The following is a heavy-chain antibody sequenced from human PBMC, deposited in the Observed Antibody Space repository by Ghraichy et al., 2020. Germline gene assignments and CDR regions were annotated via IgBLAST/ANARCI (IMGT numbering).Heavy chain of an antibody. CDR2: VVGRNGDT. J-gene: IGHJ4*02. CDR3: AKSHGNWYMDY. Sequence: GGSLRLSCAASGFMLTNYDMTWVRQAPGKGLEWVSAVVGRNGDTHYADSVEGRFTISRDISKNTLFLQMDSLRAEDSAIYFCAKSHGNWYMDYWAQGTLVTVSS. V-gene: IGHV3-23*01. CDR1: GFMLTNYD. D-gene: IGHD6-13*01.